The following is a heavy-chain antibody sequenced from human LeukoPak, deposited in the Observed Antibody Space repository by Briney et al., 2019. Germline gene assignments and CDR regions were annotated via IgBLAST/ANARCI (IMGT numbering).Heavy chain of an antibody. CDR3: ARVGSITWSPDY. V-gene: IGHV1-18*01. Sequence: ASVKVSCTAAGYTFTSYGISWVRQAPGQGLEWMGWISAYNGNTNYAQKIQGRVTMTTDTSTSTAYMELRSLRSDDTAVYYCARVGSITWSPDYWGQGTLVTVSS. J-gene: IGHJ4*02. CDR2: ISAYNGNT. CDR1: GYTFTSYG. D-gene: IGHD3-3*01.